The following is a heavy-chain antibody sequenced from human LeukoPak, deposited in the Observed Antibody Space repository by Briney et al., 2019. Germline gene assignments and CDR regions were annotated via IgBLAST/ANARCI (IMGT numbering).Heavy chain of an antibody. Sequence: GGSLRLSCAASGFTFDDYAMHWVRHAPGKGLEWVSGISWNSGSIGYADSVKGRFTISRDNAKNSLYLQMNSLRAEDTALYYCAKSVQDYYYYYGMDVWGQGTTVTVSS. CDR1: GFTFDDYA. J-gene: IGHJ6*02. D-gene: IGHD1-1*01. CDR2: ISWNSGSI. CDR3: AKSVQDYYYYYGMDV. V-gene: IGHV3-9*01.